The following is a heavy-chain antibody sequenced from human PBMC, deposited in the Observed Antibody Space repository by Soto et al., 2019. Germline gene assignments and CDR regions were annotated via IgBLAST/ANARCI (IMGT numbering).Heavy chain of an antibody. CDR3: ARATGNLCLGY. D-gene: IGHD3-16*01. CDR1: GFTFSSYA. V-gene: IGHV3-30-3*01. Sequence: GGSLRLSWAASGFTFSSYAMHWVRQAPGKGLEWVAVISYDGSNKYYADSVKGRFTISRDNSKNTLYLQMNSLRAEDTAVYYCARATGNLCLGYWGQGTLVTVSS. CDR2: ISYDGSNK. J-gene: IGHJ4*02.